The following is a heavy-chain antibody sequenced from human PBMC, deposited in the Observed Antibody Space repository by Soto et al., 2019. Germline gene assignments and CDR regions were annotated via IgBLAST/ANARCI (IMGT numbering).Heavy chain of an antibody. J-gene: IGHJ6*03. CDR3: ARGPGIQLWLAPYYYYMDV. V-gene: IGHV1-8*01. Sequence: ASVKVSCKASGYTFTSYDINWVRQATGQGLEWMGWMNPNSGNTGYAQKFQGRVTMTRNTSISTAYMELSSLRSEDTAVYYCARGPGIQLWLAPYYYYMDVWGKGTTVTVSS. CDR1: GYTFTSYD. D-gene: IGHD5-18*01. CDR2: MNPNSGNT.